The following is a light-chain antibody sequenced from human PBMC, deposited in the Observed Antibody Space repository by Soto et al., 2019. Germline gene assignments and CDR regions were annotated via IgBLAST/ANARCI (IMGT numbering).Light chain of an antibody. V-gene: IGLV2-14*03. J-gene: IGLJ3*02. CDR1: SSDVGGYNY. Sequence: QSALTQPASVSGSPGQSITISRTGTSSDVGGYNYVSWYQQHPGKAPKLMIYDVSNRPSGVSNRFSGSKSGNTASLTISGLQTEDEADYYCSSYTRSNTGVFGGGTKLTVL. CDR2: DVS. CDR3: SSYTRSNTGV.